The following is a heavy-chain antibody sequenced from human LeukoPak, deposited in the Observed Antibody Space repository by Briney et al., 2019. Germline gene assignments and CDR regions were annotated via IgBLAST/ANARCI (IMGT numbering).Heavy chain of an antibody. CDR2: IRSKAYGGTT. D-gene: IGHD3-9*01. V-gene: IGHV3-49*04. CDR1: GFTFGDYA. Sequence: GRSLRLSCTASGFTFGDYAMSWVRQAPGKGLKWVGFIRSKAYGGTTEYAASVEGRFTISRDDSKSIAYLQMNSLKTEDTAVYYCTRDQGYDILTGYLDYWGQGTLVTVSS. CDR3: TRDQGYDILTGYLDY. J-gene: IGHJ4*02.